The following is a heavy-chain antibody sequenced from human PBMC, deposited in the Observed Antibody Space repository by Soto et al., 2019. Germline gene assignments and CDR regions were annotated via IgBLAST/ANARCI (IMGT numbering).Heavy chain of an antibody. CDR1: GATFSSST. V-gene: IGHV1-69*02. CDR3: ASGALTFGGVLNA. J-gene: IGHJ4*02. Sequence: QVQLVQSGADVKKPGSSVKVSCKASGATFSSSTFTWVRQAPGQGLEWMGRIIPMFGITNSAQKFQGRLGITADESTNTVFMDMSSLRSDDTAIYYCASGALTFGGVLNAWGQGTLVNVSS. CDR2: IIPMFGIT. D-gene: IGHD3-16*01.